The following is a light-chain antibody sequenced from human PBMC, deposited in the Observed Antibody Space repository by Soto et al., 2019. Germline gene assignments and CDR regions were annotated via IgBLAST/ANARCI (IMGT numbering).Light chain of an antibody. CDR1: HFVSTY. CDR3: QQYSSHAT. CDR2: DAS. Sequence: DIQMTQSPSTLSASVEDSVTITCRASHFVSTYLAWYQQKPGKVPKLLIYDASSLQSEVPSRFSGGGSGTEFTLTISSLQADDFATYYCQQYSSHATFGQGTKVDVK. V-gene: IGKV1-5*01. J-gene: IGKJ1*01.